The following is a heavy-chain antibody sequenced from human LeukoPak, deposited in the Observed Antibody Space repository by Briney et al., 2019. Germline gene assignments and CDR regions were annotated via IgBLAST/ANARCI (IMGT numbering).Heavy chain of an antibody. Sequence: GGSLRLSCTASGFTFGDYAMSWFRQAPGKGLEWVGFIRSKAYGGTTEYAASVKGRFTISRDDSKSIAYLQMNSLRAEDTAVYYCATGYGYFDYWGQGTLVTASS. J-gene: IGHJ4*02. CDR1: GFTFGDYA. CDR2: IRSKAYGGTT. D-gene: IGHD5-18*01. CDR3: ATGYGYFDY. V-gene: IGHV3-49*03.